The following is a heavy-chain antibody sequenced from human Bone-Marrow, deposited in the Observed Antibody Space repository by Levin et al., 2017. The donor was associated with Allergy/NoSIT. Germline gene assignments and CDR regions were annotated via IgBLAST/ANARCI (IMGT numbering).Heavy chain of an antibody. D-gene: IGHD1-14*01. Sequence: GGSLRLSCTASGFSISAHVVSWVRQAPGKGLEWVSAINSDSTAAHYADSVKGRFTISRDNSRNSVSLQMNSLRDEDTALFYCAITGTSLPAFDHWGQGALVTVSS. V-gene: IGHV3-23*01. J-gene: IGHJ4*02. CDR2: INSDSTAA. CDR1: GFSISAHV. CDR3: AITGTSLPAFDH.